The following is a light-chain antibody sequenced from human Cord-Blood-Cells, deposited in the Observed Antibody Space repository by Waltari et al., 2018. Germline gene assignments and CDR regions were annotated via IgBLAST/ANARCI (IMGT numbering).Light chain of an antibody. V-gene: IGKV1-8*01. J-gene: IGKJ4*01. CDR2: AAS. CDR3: QQYYSYPLT. Sequence: AIRMTQSPSSFSASTGDRVTITFRASQGISSYLAWYQQKPGKAPKLLIYAASTLQSRVPSRFSGSGSGTDFTLTISCLQSEDFATYYCQQYYSYPLTFGGGTKVEIK. CDR1: QGISSY.